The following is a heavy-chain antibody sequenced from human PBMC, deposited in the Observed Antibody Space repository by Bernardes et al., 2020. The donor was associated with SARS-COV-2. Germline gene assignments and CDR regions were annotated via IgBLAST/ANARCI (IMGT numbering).Heavy chain of an antibody. Sequence: SETLSLTCAVYGGSFSGYYWSWIRQPPGKGLEWIGEINHSGSTNYNPSLKSRVTISVDTSKNQFSLKLSSVTAADTAVYYCARFDLGVVIANDYWGQGTLVTVSS. CDR2: INHSGST. V-gene: IGHV4-34*01. CDR1: GGSFSGYY. J-gene: IGHJ4*02. CDR3: ARFDLGVVIANDY. D-gene: IGHD3-22*01.